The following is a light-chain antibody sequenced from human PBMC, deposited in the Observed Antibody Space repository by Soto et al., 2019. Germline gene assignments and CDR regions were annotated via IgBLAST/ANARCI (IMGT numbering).Light chain of an antibody. V-gene: IGKV3-11*01. Sequence: EIVLTQSPATLSLSPGERATLSCRASQSVSSYLAWYQQKPGQAPRLLIYDATNRATGIPARFSVSGSGTDLTLSISSLEPEDFAVYYCQQRSKWPPITFGQGTRLEIK. J-gene: IGKJ5*01. CDR1: QSVSSY. CDR2: DAT. CDR3: QQRSKWPPIT.